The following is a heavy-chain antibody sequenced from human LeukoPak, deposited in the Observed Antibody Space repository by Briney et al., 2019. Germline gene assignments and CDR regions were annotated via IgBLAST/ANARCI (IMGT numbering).Heavy chain of an antibody. CDR1: GGSFRGYY. CDR3: ASFERNYDILTGFQKLTDY. V-gene: IGHV4-34*01. Sequence: SETLSLTCAVYGGSFRGYYWSWIRQPPGKGLEWIGEINHSGSTNYNPSLKSRVTISVDTSKNQFSLKLSSVTAADTAVYYCASFERNYDILTGFQKLTDYWGQGTLVTVSS. D-gene: IGHD3-9*01. CDR2: INHSGST. J-gene: IGHJ4*02.